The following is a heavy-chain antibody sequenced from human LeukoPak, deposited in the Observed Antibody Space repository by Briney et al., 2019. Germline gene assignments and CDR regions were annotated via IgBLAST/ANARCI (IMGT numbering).Heavy chain of an antibody. V-gene: IGHV3-15*01. J-gene: IGHJ3*02. CDR2: IKNKNNDETK. CDR3: TRHYYDSSGYSTDAFDI. D-gene: IGHD3-22*01. CDR1: GFNFINAW. Sequence: GGSLRLSCAASGFNFINAWMSWVRQAPGKGLEWVGRIKNKNNDETKDYAAPVKGRFTISRDDSKNTAYLQMNSLKTEDTAVYYCTRHYYDSSGYSTDAFDIWGQGTMVTVSS.